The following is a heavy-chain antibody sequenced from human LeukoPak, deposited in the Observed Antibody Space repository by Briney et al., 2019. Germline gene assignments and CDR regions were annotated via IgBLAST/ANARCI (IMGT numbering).Heavy chain of an antibody. CDR3: ARGELWFGELYFDY. V-gene: IGHV4-59*01. D-gene: IGHD3-10*01. Sequence: PSETLSLTCTVSGGSISSYYWSWIRQPPGKGLEWIGYIYYSGSTDYNPSLKSRVTISVDTSKNQFSLKLSSVTAADTVVYYCARGELWFGELYFDYWGQGTLVTVSS. CDR2: IYYSGST. CDR1: GGSISSYY. J-gene: IGHJ4*02.